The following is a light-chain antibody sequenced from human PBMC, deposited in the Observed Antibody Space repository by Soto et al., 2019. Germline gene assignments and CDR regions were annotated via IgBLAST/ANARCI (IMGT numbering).Light chain of an antibody. J-gene: IGLJ1*01. V-gene: IGLV1-40*01. CDR1: SSNIGAGYE. Sequence: QSVLTQPPSVSEAPGQRVTISCTGSSSNIGAGYEAHWYQQVPGTAPKLLIYANNNRPSGVPDRCSGSKSGTSASLAITGLQAEDEAEYYCQSYDSSLSGYVFGTGTKVTVL. CDR3: QSYDSSLSGYV. CDR2: ANN.